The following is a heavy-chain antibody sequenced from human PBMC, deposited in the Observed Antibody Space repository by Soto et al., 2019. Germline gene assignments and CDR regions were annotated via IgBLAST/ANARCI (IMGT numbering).Heavy chain of an antibody. V-gene: IGHV1-69*01. J-gene: IGHJ5*02. CDR3: ARRRFGELWERWFDP. Sequence: QVQLVQSGAEVKKPGSSVKVSCKDSGGTFSSYAISWVRQAPGQGLEWMGGIIPIFGTANYAQKFQGRVTITADESTSTAHKELSSLRSEDTAVYYCARRRFGELWERWFDPWGQGTLVTVSS. CDR2: IIPIFGTA. CDR1: GGTFSSYA. D-gene: IGHD3-10*01.